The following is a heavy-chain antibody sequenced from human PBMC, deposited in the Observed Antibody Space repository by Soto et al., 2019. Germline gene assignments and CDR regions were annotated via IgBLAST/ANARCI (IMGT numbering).Heavy chain of an antibody. J-gene: IGHJ4*02. CDR3: PSGRVATSHFNY. V-gene: IGHV4-34*01. D-gene: IGHD5-12*01. Sequence: SETLSLTCAVYSGSFSDYYSSWIRQSPGKGLEWVGEINHSGSTNHNPSLKSRVTISLDTSKNLFSLKLSSVSAADTAVSYCPSGRVATSHFNYWGQGTLVTVSS. CDR1: SGSFSDYY. CDR2: INHSGST.